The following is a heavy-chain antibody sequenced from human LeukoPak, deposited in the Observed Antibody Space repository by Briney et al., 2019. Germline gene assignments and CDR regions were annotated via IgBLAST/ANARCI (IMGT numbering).Heavy chain of an antibody. V-gene: IGHV3-66*02. CDR2: IYSGGST. CDR1: GFTVSSNY. J-gene: IGHJ6*03. D-gene: IGHD3-10*02. Sequence: GGSLRLSCAASGFTVSSNYMSWVRQAPGKGLEWVSVIYSGGSTYYADSVKGRFTISRDNSKNTLYLQMNSLRAEDTAVYYCASKTANYHVYYMDVWGKGTTVTVSS. CDR3: ASKTANYHVYYMDV.